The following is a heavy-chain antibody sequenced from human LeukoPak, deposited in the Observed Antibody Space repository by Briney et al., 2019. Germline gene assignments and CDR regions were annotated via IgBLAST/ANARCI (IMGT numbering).Heavy chain of an antibody. J-gene: IGHJ4*02. CDR3: ARHRIGSSPDFDY. D-gene: IGHD6-6*01. CDR2: IYHSGST. CDR1: GGSISSGGYY. V-gene: IGHV4-31*03. Sequence: PSETLSLTCTVSGGSISSGGYYWSWIRQHPGKGLEWIGYIYHSGSTNYNPSLKSRVTISVDTSKNQFSLKLSSVTAADTAVYYCARHRIGSSPDFDYWGQGTLVTGSS.